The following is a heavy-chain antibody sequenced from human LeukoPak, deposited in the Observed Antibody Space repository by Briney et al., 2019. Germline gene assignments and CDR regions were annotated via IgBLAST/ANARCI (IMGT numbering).Heavy chain of an antibody. CDR2: FDPEDGET. V-gene: IGHV1-24*01. CDR1: GGTFSSYA. J-gene: IGHJ4*02. CDR3: ATSTPGHYGDYVD. D-gene: IGHD4-17*01. Sequence: EASVKVSCKASGGTFSSYAISWVRQAPGQGLEWMGGFDPEDGETIYAQKFQGRVTMTEDTSTDTAYMELSSLRSEDTAVYYCATSTPGHYGDYVDWGQGTLVTVSS.